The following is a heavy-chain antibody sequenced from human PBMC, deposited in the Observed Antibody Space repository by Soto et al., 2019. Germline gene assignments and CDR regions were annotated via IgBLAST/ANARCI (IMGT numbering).Heavy chain of an antibody. CDR1: GFTFSSYW. V-gene: IGHV3-74*01. CDR3: ARDWTMYFQTHYYYYGMDV. CDR2: FNSDGSGT. J-gene: IGHJ6*02. D-gene: IGHD2-8*01. Sequence: GGSLRLSCAAPGFTFSSYWMHWVRQAPGKGLVWVSRFNSDGSGTSYADSVKGRFTISRDNAKNTLYLQMNSLRAEDTAVYYCARDWTMYFQTHYYYYGMDVWGQGTTVTVSS.